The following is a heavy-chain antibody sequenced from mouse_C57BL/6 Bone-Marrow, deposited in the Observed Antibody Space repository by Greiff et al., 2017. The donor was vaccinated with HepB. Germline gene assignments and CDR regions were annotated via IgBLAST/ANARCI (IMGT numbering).Heavy chain of an antibody. CDR3: ERVGYYGSSYVGVFFDY. J-gene: IGHJ2*01. CDR2: IYPGGGYT. CDR1: GYTFTNYW. D-gene: IGHD1-1*01. V-gene: IGHV1-63*01. Sequence: QVQLQQSGAELVRPGTSVKMSCKASGYTFTNYWIGWAKQRPGHGLEWIGDIYPGGGYTNYNEKFKGKATLTADKSSSTAYMQFSSLTSEDSAIYYCERVGYYGSSYVGVFFDYWGQGTTLTVSS.